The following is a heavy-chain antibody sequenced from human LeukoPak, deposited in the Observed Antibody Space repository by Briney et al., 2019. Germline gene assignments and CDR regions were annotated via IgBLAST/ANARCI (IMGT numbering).Heavy chain of an antibody. J-gene: IGHJ6*02. CDR2: INHSGST. Sequence: SETLTLTCAVYGGSFSGYYWSWIRQPPGKGLEWIGEINHSGSTNYNPSLKSRVIISVDTSKNQFSPKLNSVTAADTAVYYCARGPPYYDILTGYGMDVWGQGTTVTVSS. CDR3: ARGPPYYDILTGYGMDV. D-gene: IGHD3-9*01. CDR1: GGSFSGYY. V-gene: IGHV4-34*01.